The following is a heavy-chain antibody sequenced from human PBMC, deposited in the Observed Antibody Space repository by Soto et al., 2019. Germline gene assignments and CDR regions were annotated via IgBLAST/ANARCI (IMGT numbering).Heavy chain of an antibody. J-gene: IGHJ3*02. D-gene: IGHD6-19*01. V-gene: IGHV7-4-1*01. Sequence: QVQLVQSGSELKKPGASVKVSCKGSGYTFTGYNMNWVRQAPGQGLEWMGWISTKTGKPTYVQGFTGRFVFSSDNSVSNVYLQIHNLKADDTAVYFGACLVAGAFDIGGQGTMVTVSS. CDR3: ACLVAGAFDI. CDR2: ISTKTGKP. CDR1: GYTFTGYN.